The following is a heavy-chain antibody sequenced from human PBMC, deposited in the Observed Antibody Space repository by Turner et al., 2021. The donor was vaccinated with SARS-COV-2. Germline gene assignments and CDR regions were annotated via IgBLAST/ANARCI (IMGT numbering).Heavy chain of an antibody. Sequence: QVQLVESVGGVVQPGRSLRLSCAASGFTFSTYAMHWVRQAPGKGLEWVAVISYDGSNKYYADSVKGRFTISRDNSKNTLYLQMNSLRAEDTAVYYCARAGWDLLPFDAFDIWGQGTMVTISS. V-gene: IGHV3-30-3*01. CDR2: ISYDGSNK. CDR3: ARAGWDLLPFDAFDI. J-gene: IGHJ3*02. CDR1: GFTFSTYA. D-gene: IGHD1-26*01.